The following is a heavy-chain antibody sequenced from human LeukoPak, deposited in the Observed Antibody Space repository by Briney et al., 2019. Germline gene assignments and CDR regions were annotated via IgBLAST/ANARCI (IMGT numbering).Heavy chain of an antibody. V-gene: IGHV4-39*01. Sequence: SETLSLTCTVSGGSISGSSYYWGWIRQPPGKGLEWIGSIYYSGSTYYNPSLKSRVTISVDTSKNQFSLKLSSVTAADTAVYYCARHDPMVHYFDYWGQGTLVTVSS. J-gene: IGHJ4*02. D-gene: IGHD3-10*01. CDR3: ARHDPMVHYFDY. CDR1: GGSISGSSYY. CDR2: IYYSGST.